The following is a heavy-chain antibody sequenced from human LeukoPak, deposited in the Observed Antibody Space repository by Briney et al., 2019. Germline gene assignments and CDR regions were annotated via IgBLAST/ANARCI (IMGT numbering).Heavy chain of an antibody. CDR3: ARDGLRTGYSSSWYGPQIYYYYYYMDV. V-gene: IGHV1-2*02. CDR2: INPNSGGT. J-gene: IGHJ6*03. CDR1: GYTFTSYY. Sequence: GASVKVSCKASGYTFTSYYMHWVRQAPGQGLEWMGWINPNSGGTNYAQKFQGRVTMTRDTSISTAYMELSRLRSDDTAVYYCARDGLRTGYSSSWYGPQIYYYYYYMDVWGKGTTVTVSS. D-gene: IGHD6-13*01.